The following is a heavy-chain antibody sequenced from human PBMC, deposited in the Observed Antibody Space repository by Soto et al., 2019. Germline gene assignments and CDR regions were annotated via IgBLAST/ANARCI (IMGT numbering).Heavy chain of an antibody. D-gene: IGHD3-10*01. J-gene: IGHJ4*02. Sequence: QVQLVQSGAEVKKPGASVKVSCKTSGYMFTTYDIMWVRQATGQGLEWVGGMNPNSGDTGYAQKLQARVTMTWDPSISTAYMKLSNLRSDDTAVYYCARAATYYHGLGSAADYWGQGTLVTVSS. CDR1: GYMFTTYD. CDR3: ARAATYYHGLGSAADY. CDR2: MNPNSGDT. V-gene: IGHV1-8*01.